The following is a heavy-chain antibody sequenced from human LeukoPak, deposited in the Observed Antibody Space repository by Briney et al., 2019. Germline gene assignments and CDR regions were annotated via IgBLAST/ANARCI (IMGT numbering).Heavy chain of an antibody. D-gene: IGHD5-18*01. Sequence: GSSVKVSCKASGGTFSSYAISWVRQAPAQGLEWMGRIIPIFGTANYAQKVQGRDTITTDEATSTAYMELSSLRSEDTAVYYCARGGYSDGAYYFDYWGQGTLVTVSS. V-gene: IGHV1-69*05. CDR2: IIPIFGTA. CDR1: GGTFSSYA. J-gene: IGHJ4*02. CDR3: ARGGYSDGAYYFDY.